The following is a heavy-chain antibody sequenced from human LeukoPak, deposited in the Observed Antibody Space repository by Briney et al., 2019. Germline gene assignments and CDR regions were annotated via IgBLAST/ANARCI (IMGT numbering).Heavy chain of an antibody. CDR3: TTGPGWNGPFDY. D-gene: IGHD1-1*01. CDR2: IGTAGEI. Sequence: PGGSLRLSCAASGFTFSSYDIHWVRQATGKGLEWVSGIGTAGEIYYPGSVKGRFTISRDNAKKSLYLQMNSLKAEDTAVYYCTTGPGWNGPFDYWGQGTLVTVSS. CDR1: GFTFSSYD. J-gene: IGHJ4*02. V-gene: IGHV3-13*01.